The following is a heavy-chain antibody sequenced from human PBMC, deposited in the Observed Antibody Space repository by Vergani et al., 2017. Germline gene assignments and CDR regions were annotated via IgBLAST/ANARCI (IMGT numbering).Heavy chain of an antibody. CDR2: INTNTGNP. CDR1: GYTFTSYA. CDR3: ARIDSSGYYYGGWFDP. J-gene: IGHJ5*02. Sequence: QVPLVQSGSELKKPGASVKVSCKASGYTFTSYAMNWVRQSPGQGLEWMGWINTNTGNPTYAQGFTGRFVFSLDTSVSTAYLQISSLKAEDTAVYYCARIDSSGYYYGGWFDPWGQGTLVTVYS. V-gene: IGHV7-4-1*02. D-gene: IGHD3-22*01.